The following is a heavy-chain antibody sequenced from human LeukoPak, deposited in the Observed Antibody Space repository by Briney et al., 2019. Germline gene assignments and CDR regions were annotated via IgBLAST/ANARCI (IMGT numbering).Heavy chain of an antibody. D-gene: IGHD2-21*01. CDR2: INPGGTT. CDR1: GGSISSYY. J-gene: IGHJ4*02. CDR3: ARDLLW. V-gene: IGHV4-4*07. Sequence: SETLSLTCTVSGGSISSYYWSWIRQPAGKGLEWIGHINPGGTTSYNPSLKSRVTMSVDTSKNQFSLRLTSVIAADTAVYYCARDLLWWGQGTLVTVSS.